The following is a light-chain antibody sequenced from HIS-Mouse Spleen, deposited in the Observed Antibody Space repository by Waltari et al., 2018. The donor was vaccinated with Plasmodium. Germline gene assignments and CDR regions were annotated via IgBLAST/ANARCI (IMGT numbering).Light chain of an antibody. V-gene: IGKV3-15*01. Sequence: EIVMTQSPATLSVSPGERATLSCRASQSVSSNLTWYQQKPGQAPRLLIYGASTSATGIPARFSGSGSGTEFTLTISSLQSEDCAVYYWQQYNNWSFTFGPGTKVDIK. J-gene: IGKJ3*01. CDR3: QQYNNWSFT. CDR2: GAS. CDR1: QSVSSN.